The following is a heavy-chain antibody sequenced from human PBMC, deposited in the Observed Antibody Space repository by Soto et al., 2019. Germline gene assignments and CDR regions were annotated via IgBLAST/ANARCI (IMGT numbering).Heavy chain of an antibody. CDR1: GFTFSNFW. Sequence: SLRLSCAASGFTFSNFWMYWVRQAPGKGLVWVSRINTDGTTVTYADSVKGRFTISRDNAKNTLYLQMNSLRVEDTAVYYCAKDLTWGSADYWGQGALVTVS. D-gene: IGHD3-16*01. J-gene: IGHJ4*01. CDR3: AKDLTWGSADY. V-gene: IGHV3-74*01. CDR2: INTDGTTV.